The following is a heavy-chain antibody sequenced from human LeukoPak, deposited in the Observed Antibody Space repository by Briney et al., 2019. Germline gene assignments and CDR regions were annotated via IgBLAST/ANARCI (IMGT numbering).Heavy chain of an antibody. V-gene: IGHV3-23*01. CDR2: ISGSGGST. CDR1: GFTFSSYA. J-gene: IGHJ4*02. CDR3: AKDPHRIVVVVAASSYFDY. Sequence: PGGSLRLSCAASGFTFSSYAMSWVRQAPGKGLEWVSAISGSGGSTYYADSVKGRFTISRDNSKNTLYLQMNSLRAEDTAVYYCAKDPHRIVVVVAASSYFDYWGQGTLVTVSS. D-gene: IGHD2-15*01.